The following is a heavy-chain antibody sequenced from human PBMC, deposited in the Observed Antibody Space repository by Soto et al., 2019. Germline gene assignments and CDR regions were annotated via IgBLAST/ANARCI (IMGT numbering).Heavy chain of an antibody. D-gene: IGHD6-19*01. CDR1: GFTFSDYA. J-gene: IGHJ4*02. CDR2: VSHDGRNT. V-gene: IGHV3-30*03. Sequence: ESGGGVVQPGRSLRLSCAASGFTFSDYAMHWVRQAPGKGLEWVAVVSHDGRNTHYADSVKGRFTISRDSSKDTVSLEMTSLRAEDTAVYYCAWRGLQWLVTSDFNYWGQGALVTVSS. CDR3: AWRGLQWLVTSDFNY.